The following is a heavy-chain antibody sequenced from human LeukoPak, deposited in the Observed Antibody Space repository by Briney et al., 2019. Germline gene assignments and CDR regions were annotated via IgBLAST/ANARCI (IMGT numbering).Heavy chain of an antibody. Sequence: PSETLSLTCTVSGGSISSDYWSWIRQPPGKGLEWIGYVYYSGITNYNPSLKSRVTISVGTSKNHFSLKLTSVTAADTAVYYCARLLGWSGPINWFDPWGRGTLVTVSS. J-gene: IGHJ5*02. V-gene: IGHV4-59*08. CDR1: GGSISSDY. CDR2: VYYSGIT. D-gene: IGHD3-3*01. CDR3: ARLLGWSGPINWFDP.